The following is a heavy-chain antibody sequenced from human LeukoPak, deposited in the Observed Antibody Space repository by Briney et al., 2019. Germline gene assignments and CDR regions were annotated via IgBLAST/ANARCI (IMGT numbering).Heavy chain of an antibody. D-gene: IGHD3-3*01. CDR1: GFTFSSYA. CDR3: GKGSFLEWLLIDY. CDR2: ISGSGGST. Sequence: PGRSLRLSCAASGFTFSSYAMSWVRQAPGKGLEWVSAISGSGGSTYYADSVKGRFTISRDNSKNTLYLQMNSLRAEDTAVYYCGKGSFLEWLLIDYWGQEPLVTVSS. J-gene: IGHJ4*02. V-gene: IGHV3-23*01.